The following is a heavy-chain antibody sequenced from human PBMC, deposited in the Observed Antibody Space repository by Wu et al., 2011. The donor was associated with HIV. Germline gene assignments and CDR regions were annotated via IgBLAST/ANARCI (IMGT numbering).Heavy chain of an antibody. J-gene: IGHJ4*02. CDR3: ATDPTIAVAGTKSF. Sequence: QVQLVQSGAEVKKPGSSVKVSCKASGGTFSYYAISWVRQSPGQGLEWMGGIIPIFGTAIYAHKFQGRLTITADKSSNTASMELTSLKSEDTAVYYCATDPTIAVAGTKSFWGRGTLVSVSS. CDR1: GGTFSYYA. V-gene: IGHV1-69*14. CDR2: IIPIFGTA. D-gene: IGHD6-19*01.